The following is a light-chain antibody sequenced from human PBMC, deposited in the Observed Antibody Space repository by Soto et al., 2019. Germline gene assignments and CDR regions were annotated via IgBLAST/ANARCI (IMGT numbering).Light chain of an antibody. CDR2: AAS. V-gene: IGKV1-39*01. J-gene: IGKJ1*01. Sequence: DIQMTQSPSTLSGSVGDRVTITCRASQTISSWLAWYQQKPGKAPNLLIYAASTLQSGVPSRFSGSGSGTDFTLTISSLQPEDFATYYCQQGYNTPRTFGQGTKVDIK. CDR3: QQGYNTPRT. CDR1: QTISSW.